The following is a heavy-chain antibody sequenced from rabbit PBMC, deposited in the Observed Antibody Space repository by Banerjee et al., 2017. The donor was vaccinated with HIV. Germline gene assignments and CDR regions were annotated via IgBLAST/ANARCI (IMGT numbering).Heavy chain of an antibody. CDR1: GFDFSSNA. CDR3: ARGASSSGYYSHFYFDL. D-gene: IGHD1-1*01. CDR2: IVGGTVDTT. V-gene: IGHV1S47*01. Sequence: QEQLVESGGGLVQPEGSLTLTCAASGFDFSSNAMCWVRQAPGKGLEWIAWIVGGTVDTTYYANWVNGRFTISRSTSLNTVDLKMTSLTAADTATYFCARGASSSGYYSHFYFDLWGQGTLVTVS. J-gene: IGHJ4*01.